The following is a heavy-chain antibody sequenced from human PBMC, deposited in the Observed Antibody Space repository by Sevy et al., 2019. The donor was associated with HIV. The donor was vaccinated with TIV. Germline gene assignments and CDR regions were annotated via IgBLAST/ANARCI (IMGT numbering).Heavy chain of an antibody. CDR3: VRQGGLVDYGMDV. D-gene: IGHD1-26*01. Sequence: SETLSLTCTVSGGSIGHYYWSWIRQPPGKGLEWIAYVYYTGSTNYNPSLKGRVTIALDTPKNQFSLNLSSLTVADTAVYYCVRQGGLVDYGMDVWGQGTTVTVSS. V-gene: IGHV4-59*01. CDR1: GGSIGHYY. CDR2: VYYTGST. J-gene: IGHJ6*02.